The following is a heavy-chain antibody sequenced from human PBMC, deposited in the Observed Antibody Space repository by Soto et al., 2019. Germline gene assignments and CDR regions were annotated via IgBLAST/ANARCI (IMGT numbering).Heavy chain of an antibody. CDR3: ARGSSERDY. V-gene: IGHV3-7*01. Sequence: EVQLVESGGGLVQPGGSLRLSCAVSGFTFSTYWMTWVRQAPGKGLEWVANIKQGGSEKHYADSVTGRFTISLDNAKKSLYLQMNSLRADNTAIYFCARGSSERDYGGQGTLVTVSS. CDR1: GFTFSTYW. CDR2: IKQGGSEK. J-gene: IGHJ4*02.